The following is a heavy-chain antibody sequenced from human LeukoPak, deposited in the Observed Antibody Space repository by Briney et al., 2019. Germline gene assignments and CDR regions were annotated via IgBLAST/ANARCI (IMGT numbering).Heavy chain of an antibody. V-gene: IGHV4-34*01. D-gene: IGHD1-14*01. CDR1: GGSFSGYY. Sequence: SETLSLTCAVHGGSFSGYYWTWIRQPPGKGLEWIGEINHSGTTNYNPSLKSRVTISVDTSKNQFSLKLTSVTAADTAVYYCARGRSVTPVSAIDYWGQGTLVTVSS. J-gene: IGHJ4*02. CDR2: INHSGTT. CDR3: ARGRSVTPVSAIDY.